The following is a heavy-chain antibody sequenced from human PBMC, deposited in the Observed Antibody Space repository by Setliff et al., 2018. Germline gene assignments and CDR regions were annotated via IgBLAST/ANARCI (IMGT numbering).Heavy chain of an antibody. D-gene: IGHD3-16*01. J-gene: IGHJ2*01. V-gene: IGHV4-34*01. CDR2: INHSGST. Sequence: SETLSLTCAVYGGSFSGYYWSWIRQPPGKGLEWIGEINHSGSTNYNPSVKSRVTMSVDTSKNQFSLKLSSVTAADTAVYNCASLGIRDWYFDLWGRGTLVTVSS. CDR3: ASLGIRDWYFDL. CDR1: GGSFSGYY.